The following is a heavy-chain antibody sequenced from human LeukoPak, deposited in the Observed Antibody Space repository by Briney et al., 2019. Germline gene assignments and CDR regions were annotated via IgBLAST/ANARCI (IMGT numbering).Heavy chain of an antibody. CDR1: GGTFSSYA. D-gene: IGHD5-12*01. V-gene: IGHV1-69*05. J-gene: IGHJ5*02. CDR3: AKDRGEVGYSGYELESSWFDP. Sequence: ASVKVSCKASGGTFSSYAISWLRQAPAQGLEWMGMIIPIFGTANNAQKVHGRVTITTDESTSTAYMEVSSVRSDDTAVYYSAKDRGEVGYSGYELESSWFDPWGQGTLVTVSS. CDR2: IIPIFGTA.